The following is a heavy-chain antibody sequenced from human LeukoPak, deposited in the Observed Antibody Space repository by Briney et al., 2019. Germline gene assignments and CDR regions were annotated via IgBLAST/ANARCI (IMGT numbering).Heavy chain of an antibody. CDR2: IIPIFGTA. CDR3: ARDVVRGGYYYYYGMDV. D-gene: IGHD3-10*01. CDR1: GGTFSSYA. V-gene: IGHV1-69*06. J-gene: IGHJ6*02. Sequence: SVKVSCKASGGTFSSYAISWVRQAPGQGLEWMGGIIPIFGTANYAQKFQGRVTITADKSTSTAYMELSSLRSEDTAVYYCARDVVRGGYYYYYGMDVWGQGTTVTVSS.